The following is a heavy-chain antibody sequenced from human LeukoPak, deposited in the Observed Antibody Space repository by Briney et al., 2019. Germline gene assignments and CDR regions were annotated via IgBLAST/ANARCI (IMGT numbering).Heavy chain of an antibody. J-gene: IGHJ6*02. D-gene: IGHD3-3*01. CDR2: ISGSGGST. CDR1: GFTFSSYA. Sequence: GSLRLSCAASGFTFSSYAMSWVRPAPGKGLEWVSAISGSGGSTYYADSVKGRFTISRDNSKNTLYLQMNSLRAEDTAVYYCAKDRTIFGVVTFYYYYGMDVWGQGTTVTVSS. CDR3: AKDRTIFGVVTFYYYYGMDV. V-gene: IGHV3-23*01.